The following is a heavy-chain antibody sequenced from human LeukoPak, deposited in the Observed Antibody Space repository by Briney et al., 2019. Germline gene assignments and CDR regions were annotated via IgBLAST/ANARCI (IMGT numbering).Heavy chain of an antibody. D-gene: IGHD5-18*01. V-gene: IGHV1-2*06. CDR1: GYTFTGYY. CDR2: INPNSGGT. Sequence: GASVKVSCKASGYTFTGYYMHWVRQAPGQGLGWMGRINPNSGGTNYAQKFQGRVTMTRDTSISTAYMELSRLRSDDTAVYYCALKGRGIQLWLRSYFDYWGQGTLVTVSS. J-gene: IGHJ4*02. CDR3: ALKGRGIQLWLRSYFDY.